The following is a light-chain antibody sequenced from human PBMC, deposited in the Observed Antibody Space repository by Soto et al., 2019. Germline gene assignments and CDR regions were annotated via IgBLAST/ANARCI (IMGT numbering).Light chain of an antibody. Sequence: DIQMTQSPSTLSASVGDRVTITCRASQSISSWLAWYQQKPGKAPNLLIYKASTLQDGVPPRFSGSGFGTEFTLTISSLQPDDCGLYYCQQYDVYSTFGQGTKVDIK. CDR3: QQYDVYST. V-gene: IGKV1-5*03. J-gene: IGKJ1*01. CDR2: KAS. CDR1: QSISSW.